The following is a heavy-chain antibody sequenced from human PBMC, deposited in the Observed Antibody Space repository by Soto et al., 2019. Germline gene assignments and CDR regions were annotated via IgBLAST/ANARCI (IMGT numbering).Heavy chain of an antibody. CDR3: AKEKDGYTYGFDD. D-gene: IGHD5-12*01. Sequence: GGSLRLSCAASGFTFSNYAMSWVRQAPGKGLEWVSGISGSGRFTYYADSVKGRFTISRDNSKNTLYLQVNSLGAEDTAVYYCAKEKDGYTYGFDDSCQAPLVSVPS. J-gene: IGHJ4*02. CDR1: GFTFSNYA. V-gene: IGHV3-23*01. CDR2: ISGSGRFT.